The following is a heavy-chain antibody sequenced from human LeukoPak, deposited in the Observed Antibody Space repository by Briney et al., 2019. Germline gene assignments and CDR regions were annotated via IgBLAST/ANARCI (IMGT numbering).Heavy chain of an antibody. Sequence: SETLSLTCTVSGGSISSGGYYWSWIRQHPGKGLEWIEYIYYSGSTYYNPSLKSRATISADTYKNQFSLRLYSVTAADTAVYYCARHIYDRTGRPFDYWGQGTLLTVSS. CDR3: ARHIYDRTGRPFDY. CDR2: IYYSGST. D-gene: IGHD3/OR15-3a*01. V-gene: IGHV4-31*03. CDR1: GGSISSGGYY. J-gene: IGHJ4*02.